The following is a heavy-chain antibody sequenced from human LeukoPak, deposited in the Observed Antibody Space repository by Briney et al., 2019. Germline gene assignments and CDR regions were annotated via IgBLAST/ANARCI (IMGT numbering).Heavy chain of an antibody. V-gene: IGHV1-69*05. CDR2: IIPIFGTA. CDR3: ARRWFTMVRGVPTYYFDY. D-gene: IGHD3-10*01. CDR1: GGTFSSYA. J-gene: IGHJ4*02. Sequence: GASVTVSFKSSGGTFSSYAISWVRQAPGQGLEWVGGIIPIFGTANYAQKFQGRVTITTDESTSTAYMELRSLRSEDTAVYYCARRWFTMVRGVPTYYFDYWGQGTLVTVSS.